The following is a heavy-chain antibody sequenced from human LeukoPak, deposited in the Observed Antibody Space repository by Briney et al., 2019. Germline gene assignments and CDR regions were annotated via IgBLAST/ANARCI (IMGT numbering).Heavy chain of an antibody. Sequence: GGSLRLSCAASGFTFSSYWMSWVRQAPGKGLEWVANIKQDGSEKYYVDSVKGRFTVSRDNAKNSLYLQMNSLRAEDTAVYYCARARIQLWFDYWGQGTLVTVSS. CDR2: IKQDGSEK. CDR1: GFTFSSYW. CDR3: ARARIQLWFDY. D-gene: IGHD5-18*01. V-gene: IGHV3-7*01. J-gene: IGHJ4*02.